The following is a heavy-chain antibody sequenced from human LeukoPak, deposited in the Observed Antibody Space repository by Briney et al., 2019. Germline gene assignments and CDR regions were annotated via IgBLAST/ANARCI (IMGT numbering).Heavy chain of an antibody. CDR1: GGSISSYY. CDR3: ARPVDTAMVFLYFDL. CDR2: IYTSVST. D-gene: IGHD5-18*01. V-gene: IGHV4-4*07. Sequence: SETLSLTCTVSGGSISSYYWSWIRQPAGKGLEWIGRIYTSVSTNYNPSLKSRVTMSVDTSKNQFSLKLSSVTAADTAVYYCARPVDTAMVFLYFDLWGRGTLVTVSS. J-gene: IGHJ2*01.